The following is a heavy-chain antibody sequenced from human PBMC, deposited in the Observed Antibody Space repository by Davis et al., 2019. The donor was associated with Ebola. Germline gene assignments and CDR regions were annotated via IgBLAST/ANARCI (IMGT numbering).Heavy chain of an antibody. D-gene: IGHD2-15*01. CDR2: INDSGST. CDR3: ARRKAPYCSGGSCYSYYYGMDV. V-gene: IGHV4-34*01. CDR1: GGSFSGYY. Sequence: SETLSLTCAVYGGSFSGYYWSWIRQPPGKGLEWIGEINDSGSTNYNPSLKSRVTMSVDTSKNQFSLRLRSVTAADTAVYYCARRKAPYCSGGSCYSYYYGMDVWGQGTTVTVSS. J-gene: IGHJ6*02.